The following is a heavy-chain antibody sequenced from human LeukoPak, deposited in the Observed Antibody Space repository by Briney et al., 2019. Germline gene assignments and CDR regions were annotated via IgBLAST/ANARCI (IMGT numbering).Heavy chain of an antibody. V-gene: IGHV4-34*01. D-gene: IGHD2-2*01. CDR3: ARGRIVVVPAAGGYPYYYYYGMDA. CDR1: GGSFSGYY. J-gene: IGHJ6*02. Sequence: SETLSLTCAVYGGSFSGYYWSWIRQPPGKGLEWIGEINHSGSTNYIPSLKSRVTISVDTSKNQFSLKLSSVTAADTAVYYCARGRIVVVPAAGGYPYYYYYGMDAWGQGTTVTVSS. CDR2: INHSGST.